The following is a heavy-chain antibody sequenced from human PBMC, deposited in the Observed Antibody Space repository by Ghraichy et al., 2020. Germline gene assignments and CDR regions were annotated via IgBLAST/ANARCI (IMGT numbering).Heavy chain of an antibody. CDR1: GDSVSSNSAA. J-gene: IGHJ4*02. CDR3: ASDTSGRSGDYFDY. D-gene: IGHD6-19*01. Sequence: SQTLSLTCAISGDSVSSNSAAWNWIRQSPSRGLEWLGRTYFGSKWFSHYTASVKSRITINPDTSKNQFSLQLNSVTPEDTAVYYCASDTSGRSGDYFDYWGQGTLVTVSS. V-gene: IGHV6-1*01. CDR2: TYFGSKWFS.